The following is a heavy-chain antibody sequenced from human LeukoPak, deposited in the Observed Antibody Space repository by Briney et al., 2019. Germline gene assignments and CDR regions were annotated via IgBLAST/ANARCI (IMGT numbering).Heavy chain of an antibody. CDR1: GYTLTELS. J-gene: IGHJ6*02. Sequence: ASVKVSCKVSGYTLTELSMHWVRQAPGKGLEWMGGFDPEDGETIYAQKFQGRVTMTEDTSTDTAYMELSSLRSEDTAVCYCATVRYYYYGMDVWGQGTTVTVSS. V-gene: IGHV1-24*01. CDR3: ATVRYYYYGMDV. CDR2: FDPEDGET.